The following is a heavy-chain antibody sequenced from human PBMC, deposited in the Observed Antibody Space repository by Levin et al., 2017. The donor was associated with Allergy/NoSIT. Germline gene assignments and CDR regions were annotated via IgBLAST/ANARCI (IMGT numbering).Heavy chain of an antibody. V-gene: IGHV3-23*01. CDR1: GFTFSSYA. CDR3: AKNTMVRGVTNWFDP. D-gene: IGHD3-10*01. J-gene: IGHJ5*02. Sequence: GESLKISCAASGFTFSSYAMSWVRQAPGKGLEWVSAISGSGGSTYYADSVKGRFTISRDNSKNTLYLQMNSLRAEDTAVYYCAKNTMVRGVTNWFDPWGQGTLVTVSS. CDR2: ISGSGGST.